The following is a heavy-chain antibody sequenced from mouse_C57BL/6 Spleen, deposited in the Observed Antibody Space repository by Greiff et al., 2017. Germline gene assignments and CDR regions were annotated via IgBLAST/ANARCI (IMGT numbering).Heavy chain of an antibody. D-gene: IGHD1-1*01. J-gene: IGHJ2*01. Sequence: QVQLQQSGAELARPGASVKLSCKASGYTFTSYGISWVKQRTGQGLEWIGEIYPRSGNTYYNEKFKGKATLAADKSSSTAYMALRSLTSEDSAVXFCARGILLRGTYYFDYWGQGTTLTVSS. CDR1: GYTFTSYG. V-gene: IGHV1-81*01. CDR2: IYPRSGNT. CDR3: ARGILLRGTYYFDY.